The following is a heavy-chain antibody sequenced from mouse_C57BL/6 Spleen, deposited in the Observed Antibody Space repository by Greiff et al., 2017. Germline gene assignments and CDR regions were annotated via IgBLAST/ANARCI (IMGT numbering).Heavy chain of an antibody. J-gene: IGHJ4*01. CDR1: GFSLTSYG. CDR3: APRHYYGYAMDC. V-gene: IGHV2-3*01. Sequence: VKLQESGPGLVAPSQSLSITCTVSGFSLTSYGVSWVPQPPGKGLEWLGVIWGDGGTNYHLALISRLSISKDNSKGHVCLKLTSLQTDDTATYYCAPRHYYGYAMDCWGQGTSVTIAS. D-gene: IGHD1-2*01. CDR2: IWGDGGT.